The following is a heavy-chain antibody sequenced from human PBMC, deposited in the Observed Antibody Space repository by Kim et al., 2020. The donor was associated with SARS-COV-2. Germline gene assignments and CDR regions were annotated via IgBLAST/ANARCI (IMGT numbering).Heavy chain of an antibody. CDR1: GGSISSYY. CDR3: ARGGGPWGCSGGSCYSGWFDP. Sequence: SETLSLTCTVSGGSISSYYWSWIRQPPGKGLEWIGYIYYSGSTNYNPSLKSRVTISVDTSKNQFSLKLSSVTAADTAVYYCARGGGPWGCSGGSCYSGWFDPWGQGTLVTVSS. D-gene: IGHD2-15*01. J-gene: IGHJ5*02. V-gene: IGHV4-59*01. CDR2: IYYSGST.